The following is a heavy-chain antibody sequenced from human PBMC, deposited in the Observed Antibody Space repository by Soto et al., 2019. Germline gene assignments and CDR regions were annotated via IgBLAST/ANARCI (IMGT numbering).Heavy chain of an antibody. CDR3: AVGGAAARGYYYYGMDV. V-gene: IGHV3-23*01. Sequence: EVQLLESGGDLVQPAGSLRLSCGASGFIFSGYAMTWVRQAPGRGLEWVSSVTASGGATYYADSVKGRFTISRDNSGNTLYLQMRYLRVEDTAIYYCAVGGAAARGYYYYGMDVWGQGTTVTVSS. CDR2: VTASGGAT. D-gene: IGHD6-6*01. CDR1: GFIFSGYA. J-gene: IGHJ6*02.